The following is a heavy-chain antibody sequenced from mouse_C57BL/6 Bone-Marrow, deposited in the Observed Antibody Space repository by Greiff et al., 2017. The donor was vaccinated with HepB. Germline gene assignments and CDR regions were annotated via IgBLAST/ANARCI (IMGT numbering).Heavy chain of an antibody. V-gene: IGHV3-1*01. CDR2: ISYSGST. Sequence: EVQLQQSGPGMVKPSQSLSLTCTVTGYSITSGYDWHWIRHFPGNKLEWMGYISYSGSTNYNPSLKSRISITHDTSKNHFFLQLNSVTTEDTATYYCASSGYVGDYAMDYWGQGTSVTVSS. CDR3: ASSGYVGDYAMDY. CDR1: GYSITSGYD. D-gene: IGHD3-2*02. J-gene: IGHJ4*01.